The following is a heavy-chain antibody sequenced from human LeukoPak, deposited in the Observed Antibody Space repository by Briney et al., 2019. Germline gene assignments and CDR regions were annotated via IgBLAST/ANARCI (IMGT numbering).Heavy chain of an antibody. CDR1: GFTFSSYA. CDR3: ARGGDIAAAANDY. Sequence: GGSLRLSCAASGFTFSSYAMHWVRQAPGKGLEWVAVISYDGSNKYYADSVKGRFTNSRDNSKNTLYLQMNSLRAEDTAVYYCARGGDIAAAANDYWGQGTLVTVSS. D-gene: IGHD6-13*01. CDR2: ISYDGSNK. J-gene: IGHJ4*02. V-gene: IGHV3-30*01.